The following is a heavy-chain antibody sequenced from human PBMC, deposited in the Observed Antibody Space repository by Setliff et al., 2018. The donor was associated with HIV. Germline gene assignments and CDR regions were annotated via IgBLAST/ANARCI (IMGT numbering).Heavy chain of an antibody. J-gene: IGHJ4*02. V-gene: IGHV4-39*07. CDR1: GGSISSGSYY. Sequence: SETLSLTCTVSGGSISSGSYYWGWIRQPPGKGLEWIGSIYYSGSTYYNPSLKSRVTISLDTSKNQFSLQVTSVTAADTAVYYCARDPYCPNTCYEDFTFDSWGQGTLVTV. CDR2: IYYSGST. CDR3: ARDPYCPNTCYEDFTFDS. D-gene: IGHD2-8*01.